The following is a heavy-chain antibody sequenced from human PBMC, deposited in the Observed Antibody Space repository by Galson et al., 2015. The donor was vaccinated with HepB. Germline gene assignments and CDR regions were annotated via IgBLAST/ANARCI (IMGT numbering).Heavy chain of an antibody. V-gene: IGHV3-23*01. CDR2: ISGSGGST. J-gene: IGHJ4*02. Sequence: SLRLSCAASGFTFSSYAMSWVRQAPGKGLEWVSAISGSGGSTYYADSVKGRFTISRDNSKNTLYLQMSSLRAEDTAVYYCAKDPGIAAAGTYFDYWGQGTLVTVSS. D-gene: IGHD6-13*01. CDR1: GFTFSSYA. CDR3: AKDPGIAAAGTYFDY.